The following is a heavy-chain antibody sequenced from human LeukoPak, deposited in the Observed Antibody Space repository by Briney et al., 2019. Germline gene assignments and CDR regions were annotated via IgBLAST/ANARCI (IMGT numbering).Heavy chain of an antibody. CDR1: GYTFTGYY. CDR3: ATHYGSGSYSGRGYYGMDV. D-gene: IGHD3-10*01. V-gene: IGHV1-2*04. CDR2: INPNSGGT. J-gene: IGHJ6*04. Sequence: ASVKVSCKASGYTFTGYYMHWVRQAPGQGLEWMGWINPNSGGTNYAQKFQGWVTMTRDTSISTAYMELSRLRSDDTAVYYCATHYGSGSYSGRGYYGMDVWGNGTTVTVSS.